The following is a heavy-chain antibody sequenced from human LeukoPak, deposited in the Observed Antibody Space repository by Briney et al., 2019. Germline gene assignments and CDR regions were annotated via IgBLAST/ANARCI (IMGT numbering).Heavy chain of an antibody. D-gene: IGHD2-15*01. CDR3: ARANLGGHGFDL. CDR1: GFIFSSYG. CDR2: INSDGSSP. Sequence: GGSLRLSCAASGFIFSSYGMSWVRQAPGKGLVWVSRINSDGSSPSYADSVKGRFTISRDNAKNTLYLQMNSLRAEDTAVYYCARANLGGHGFDLWGRGTLVTVSS. J-gene: IGHJ2*01. V-gene: IGHV3-74*01.